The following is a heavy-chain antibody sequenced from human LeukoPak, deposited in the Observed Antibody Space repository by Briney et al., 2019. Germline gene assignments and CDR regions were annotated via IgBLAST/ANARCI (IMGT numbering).Heavy chain of an antibody. Sequence: GGSLTLSFAASGFIFSNYAMTWVRQAHGKGLERVSVIYVTGVRTYYADSVKGRFTMSRDNSENMVYLQMNSLRAEDTAVYYCARGTAVAGPFDYWGQGTLVTVSS. CDR1: GFIFSNYA. D-gene: IGHD6-19*01. V-gene: IGHV3-23*01. CDR2: IYVTGVRT. CDR3: ARGTAVAGPFDY. J-gene: IGHJ4*02.